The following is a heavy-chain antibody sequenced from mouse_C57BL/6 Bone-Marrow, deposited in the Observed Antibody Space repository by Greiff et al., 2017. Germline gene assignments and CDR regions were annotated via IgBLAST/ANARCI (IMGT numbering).Heavy chain of an antibody. D-gene: IGHD1-1*02. CDR2: IYPGNSDT. Sequence: EVQLKQSGTVLARPGASVKMSCKTSGYTFTSYWMHWVKQRPGQGLEWIGAIYPGNSDTSYNQKFKGKANLTAVTSASTAYMELSSLTNEDSAVYYCTRCGGLLYWYFDVWGTGTTVTVSS. CDR1: GYTFTSYW. V-gene: IGHV1-5*01. CDR3: TRCGGLLYWYFDV. J-gene: IGHJ1*03.